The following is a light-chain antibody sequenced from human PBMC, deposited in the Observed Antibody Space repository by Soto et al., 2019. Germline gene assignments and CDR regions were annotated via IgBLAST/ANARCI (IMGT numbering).Light chain of an antibody. Sequence: QSVLTQPAAVSGSPGQSITISCTGTSSDVGGYNYVSWYQQHPGKAPKLMIYEVSDRPSGVSNRFSGSKSGNTASLTISGLQAEDEADYYFCFYARTSTYVFGTSPKVTVL. V-gene: IGLV2-14*01. CDR2: EVS. CDR3: CFYARTSTYV. CDR1: SSDVGGYNY. J-gene: IGLJ1*01.